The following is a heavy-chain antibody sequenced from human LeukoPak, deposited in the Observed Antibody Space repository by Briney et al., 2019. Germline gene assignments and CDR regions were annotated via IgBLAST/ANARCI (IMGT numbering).Heavy chain of an antibody. J-gene: IGHJ4*01. CDR2: ISYGGKKY. Sequence: GGSLRLTCAASGFTFSNNALSWVRQTQGRVREWGTSISYGGKKYFYADSVKGRFTISRDKSKDTMELKMNSLRAEDTDVYDCAKHFIAITEWEPLGYWGQGTLVTVSS. D-gene: IGHD1-26*01. CDR3: AKHFIAITEWEPLGY. V-gene: IGHV3-30*14. CDR1: GFTFSNNA.